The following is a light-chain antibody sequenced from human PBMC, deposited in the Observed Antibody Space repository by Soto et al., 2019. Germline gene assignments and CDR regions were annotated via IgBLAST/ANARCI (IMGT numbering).Light chain of an antibody. CDR1: SSDVGGYNY. CDR3: SSYAGSSNV. J-gene: IGLJ1*01. CDR2: EVN. Sequence: QSALTQPPSASGSPGQSVAISCTEPSSDVGGYNYVSWYQQHPGKAPKLMIYEVNKRPSGVPDRFSGSKSGNTASLTVSGLQAEDEADYYCSSYAGSSNVFGTGTKVTVL. V-gene: IGLV2-8*01.